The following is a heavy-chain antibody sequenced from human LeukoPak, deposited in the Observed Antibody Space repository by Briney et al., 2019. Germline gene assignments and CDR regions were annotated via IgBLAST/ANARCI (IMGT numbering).Heavy chain of an antibody. V-gene: IGHV1-2*06. CDR1: GYTFTGYY. Sequence: GASVKVSCKASGYTFTGYYMHWVRQAPGQGLEWMGRINPNSGGTNYAQKFQGRVTMTGDTSISTAYMELSRLRSDDTAVYYCARLDDYYDSSGYPNVVDYWGQGTLVTVSS. CDR2: INPNSGGT. J-gene: IGHJ4*02. CDR3: ARLDDYYDSSGYPNVVDY. D-gene: IGHD3-22*01.